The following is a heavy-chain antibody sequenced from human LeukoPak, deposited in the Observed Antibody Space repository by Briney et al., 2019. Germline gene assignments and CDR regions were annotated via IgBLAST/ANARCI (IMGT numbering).Heavy chain of an antibody. J-gene: IGHJ4*02. CDR1: GFTFSTYA. CDR2: ISGSGGNT. V-gene: IGHV3-23*01. Sequence: PGGSLRLSCTVSGFTFSTYAMSWVRQAPGKGLEWVSGISGSGGNTNYADSEKGRFTISRDNSKNTLYLQMNSLRAEDTAVYYCAKDGYCSSTSCYWSYWGQGSRVTVSS. D-gene: IGHD2-2*03. CDR3: AKDGYCSSTSCYWSY.